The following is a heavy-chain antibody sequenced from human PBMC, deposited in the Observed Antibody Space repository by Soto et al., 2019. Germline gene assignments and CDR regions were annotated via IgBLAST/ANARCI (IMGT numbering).Heavy chain of an antibody. CDR2: IIPIFGTA. D-gene: IGHD3-16*01. J-gene: IGHJ5*02. CDR1: GGTFSSYA. V-gene: IGHV1-69*13. Sequence: SVKVSCKASGGTFSSYAISWVRQAPGQGLEWMGGIIPIFGTANYAQKFQGRVTITADESTSTAYMELSSLRPEDTAVYYCAGRPRGWFDPWGQGTLVTVSS. CDR3: AGRPRGWFDP.